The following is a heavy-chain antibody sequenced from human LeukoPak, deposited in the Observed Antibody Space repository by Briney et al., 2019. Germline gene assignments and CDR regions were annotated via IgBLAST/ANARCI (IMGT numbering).Heavy chain of an antibody. J-gene: IGHJ4*02. D-gene: IGHD3-16*01. Sequence: ASVKVSCKASGYTFTSYVIRWLRQAPGQGREGMGLISAYSGNTNFAQKLQGRVTMTTDTSTSTAYMELRSLRSDDTAVYFCARGADTGSYGSLVYFDYWGQGTLVTVSS. V-gene: IGHV1-18*01. CDR3: ARGADTGSYGSLVYFDY. CDR2: ISAYSGNT. CDR1: GYTFTSYV.